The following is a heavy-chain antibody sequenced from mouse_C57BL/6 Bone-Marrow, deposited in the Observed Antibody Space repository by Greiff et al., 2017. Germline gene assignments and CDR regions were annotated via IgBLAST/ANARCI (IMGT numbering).Heavy chain of an antibody. CDR1: GFTFSSYT. D-gene: IGHD1-1*01. CDR3: SRQVTTVLATKYFDV. V-gene: IGHV5-9*01. Sequence: EVKVEESGGGLVKPGGSLKLSCAASGFTFSSYTMSWVRQTPEKRLQWVAAISGGGGNPYSPDSVKGRFTISRDNDKNNLYLQMSSLRSGDTALYYCSRQVTTVLATKYFDVWGTGTTVTVSS. J-gene: IGHJ1*03. CDR2: ISGGGGNP.